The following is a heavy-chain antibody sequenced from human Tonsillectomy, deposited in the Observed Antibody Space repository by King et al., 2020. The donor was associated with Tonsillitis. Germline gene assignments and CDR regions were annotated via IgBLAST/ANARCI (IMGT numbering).Heavy chain of an antibody. J-gene: IGHJ5*02. Sequence: QLQESGPGLVKPSETLSLTCTVSGYSISSNYYWGWIRQPPGKGLEWIGRIYHSGSTYYNPSLKSRVTISVDTSKSQFSLNLSSVTAADTAVYYCARGGGDSLERLFDPWGQGTLVTVSS. CDR3: ARGGGDSLERLFDP. CDR1: GYSISSNYY. D-gene: IGHD4-17*01. V-gene: IGHV4-38-2*02. CDR2: IYHSGST.